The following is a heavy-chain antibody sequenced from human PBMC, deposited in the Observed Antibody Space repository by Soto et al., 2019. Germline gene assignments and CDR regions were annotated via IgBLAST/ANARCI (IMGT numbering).Heavy chain of an antibody. Sequence: SETLSLTCTVSGGSVSSGGYDWSWIRQPPGKGLDWIGHISYSGSTNYNPSLKSRVTISLDTSKDQFSLNLGSVATADTAIYYCARNTLRTSGWYLDSWGQGTLVTVSS. CDR2: ISYSGST. D-gene: IGHD6-19*01. CDR1: GGSVSSGGYD. J-gene: IGHJ4*02. CDR3: ARNTLRTSGWYLDS. V-gene: IGHV4-61*08.